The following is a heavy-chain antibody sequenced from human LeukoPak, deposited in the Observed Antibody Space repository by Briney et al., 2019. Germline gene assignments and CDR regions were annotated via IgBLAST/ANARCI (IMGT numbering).Heavy chain of an antibody. V-gene: IGHV3-30*04. Sequence: PGRSLRLSCAASGFTFSSYAMHWVRQAPGKGLEWVAVISYEGSNKYYADSVKGRFTISRDNSKNTLYLQMNSLRAEDTAVYYCARELSVRGVIRYYGMDVWGKGTTVTVSS. CDR2: ISYEGSNK. D-gene: IGHD3-10*01. J-gene: IGHJ6*04. CDR3: ARELSVRGVIRYYGMDV. CDR1: GFTFSSYA.